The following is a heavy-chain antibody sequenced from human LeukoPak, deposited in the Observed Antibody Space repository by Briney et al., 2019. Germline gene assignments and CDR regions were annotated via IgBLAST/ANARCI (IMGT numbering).Heavy chain of an antibody. Sequence: SETLSLTCTVSGGSISSGSYYWSWIRQPAGKALEWIGHIYTSGSTSYNPSLQSRVTISVDTSSHQFSLKVTSVTAADTAVYYCVRVGGSVGWYGTIDSWGQGTLVTVSS. D-gene: IGHD6-19*01. J-gene: IGHJ4*02. V-gene: IGHV4-61*09. CDR2: IYTSGST. CDR1: GGSISSGSYY. CDR3: VRVGGSVGWYGTIDS.